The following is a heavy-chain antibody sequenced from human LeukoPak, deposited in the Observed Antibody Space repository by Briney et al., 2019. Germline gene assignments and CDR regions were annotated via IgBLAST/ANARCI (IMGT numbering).Heavy chain of an antibody. CDR3: ARDGQYDFWSGYYGNWFDP. J-gene: IGHJ5*02. Sequence: GASVKVSCKASGYTFTGYYMHWVRQAPGQGLEWMGGIIPIFGTANYAQKFQGRVTITADESTSTAYMELSSLRSEDTAVYYCARDGQYDFWSGYYGNWFDPWGQGTLVTVSS. D-gene: IGHD3-3*01. V-gene: IGHV1-69*13. CDR2: IIPIFGTA. CDR1: GYTFTGYY.